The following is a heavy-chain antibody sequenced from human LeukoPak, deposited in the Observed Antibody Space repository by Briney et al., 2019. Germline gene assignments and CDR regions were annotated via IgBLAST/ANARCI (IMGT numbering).Heavy chain of an antibody. CDR1: GFTVSSNY. Sequence: GGSLRLSCAASGFTVSSNYMSWVRQAPGKGLEWVGRIKSKSDGGTTDYAAPVKGRFRFTISRDDSKNTLYLQMNSLKTEDTAVYYCTTDITVAPILFNYWGQGTLVTVSS. V-gene: IGHV3-15*01. CDR3: TTDITVAPILFNY. J-gene: IGHJ4*02. D-gene: IGHD5-12*01. CDR2: IKSKSDGGTT.